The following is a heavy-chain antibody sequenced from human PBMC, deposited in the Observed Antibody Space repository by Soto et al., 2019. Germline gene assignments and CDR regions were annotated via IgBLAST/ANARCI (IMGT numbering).Heavy chain of an antibody. D-gene: IGHD4-17*01. Sequence: VASVKVSCKASGYTFTSYDINWVRQATGQGLEWMGWMNPNSGNTGYAQKFQGRVTMTRNTSISTAYMELSSLRSEDTAVYYCASLTVTTHAFDYWGQGTLVTVSS. CDR1: GYTFTSYD. V-gene: IGHV1-8*01. J-gene: IGHJ4*02. CDR2: MNPNSGNT. CDR3: ASLTVTTHAFDY.